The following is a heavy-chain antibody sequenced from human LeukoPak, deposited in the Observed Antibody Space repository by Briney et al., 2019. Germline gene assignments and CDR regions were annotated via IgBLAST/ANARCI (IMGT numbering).Heavy chain of an antibody. J-gene: IGHJ1*01. CDR3: ARRSVGATTRYFQH. Sequence: SETLSLTCAVYGGSFSGYYWNWIRQPPGKGLEWIGEINHSGSTNYNPSLKSRVTISVDTSKNQFSLKLSSVTAADTAVYYCARRSVGATTRYFQHWGQGTLVTVSS. V-gene: IGHV4-34*01. CDR2: INHSGST. D-gene: IGHD1-26*01. CDR1: GGSFSGYY.